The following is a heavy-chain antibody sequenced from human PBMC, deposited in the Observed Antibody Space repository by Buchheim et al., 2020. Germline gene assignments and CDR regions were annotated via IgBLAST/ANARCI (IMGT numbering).Heavy chain of an antibody. D-gene: IGHD1-26*01. CDR1: GFSFDDYA. CDR2: INWNGGST. Sequence: EVQLVESGGGVVRPGGSLRLSCAASGFSFDDYAMTWVRQAPGKGLERVSGINWNGGSTGYADSVKGRFTISRANAKNSLYLQMNSLRAADTAFYYCARVYSGSYGGPLDYWGQGTL. CDR3: ARVYSGSYGGPLDY. J-gene: IGHJ4*02. V-gene: IGHV3-20*04.